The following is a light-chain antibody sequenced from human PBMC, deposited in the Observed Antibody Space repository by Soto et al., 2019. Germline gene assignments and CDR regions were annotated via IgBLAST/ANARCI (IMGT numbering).Light chain of an antibody. Sequence: DILMSQSTSTLSASVGDRVTITCRASQSISSWLAWYQQKPGKAPKLLIYDASSLESGVPSRFSGSGSGTEFTLTISSLQPDDFATYYCQQYNSYSTFGQGTKVDIK. J-gene: IGKJ1*01. V-gene: IGKV1-5*01. CDR1: QSISSW. CDR2: DAS. CDR3: QQYNSYST.